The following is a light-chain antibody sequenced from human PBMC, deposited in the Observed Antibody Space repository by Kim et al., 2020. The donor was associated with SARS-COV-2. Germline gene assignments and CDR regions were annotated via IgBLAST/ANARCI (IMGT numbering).Light chain of an antibody. V-gene: IGLV3-21*04. Sequence: SYELTQPPSVSVAPGKTARITCGGNNIGSKSVHWYQQKPGQAPVLVIYYDSDRPSGIPERFSGSYSGNTATLTISRVEAGDEADYSCPVLVSCSDHWVFG. J-gene: IGLJ3*02. CDR3: PVLVSCSDHWV. CDR1: NIGSKS. CDR2: YDS.